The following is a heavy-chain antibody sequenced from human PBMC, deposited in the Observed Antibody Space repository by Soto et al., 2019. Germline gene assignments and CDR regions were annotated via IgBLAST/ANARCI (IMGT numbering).Heavy chain of an antibody. Sequence: ASVKVSCKASGYTFTSYDINWVRQATGQGLEWMGWMNPNSGNTGYAQKFQGRVTMARNTSISTAYMELSSLRSEDTAVYYCARGYDSSSWYRGYYYYGMDVWGQGTTVTVSS. V-gene: IGHV1-8*01. CDR3: ARGYDSSSWYRGYYYYGMDV. D-gene: IGHD6-13*01. CDR2: MNPNSGNT. J-gene: IGHJ6*02. CDR1: GYTFTSYD.